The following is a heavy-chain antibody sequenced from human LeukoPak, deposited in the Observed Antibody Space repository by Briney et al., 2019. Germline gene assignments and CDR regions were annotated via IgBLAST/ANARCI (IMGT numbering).Heavy chain of an antibody. V-gene: IGHV1-3*01. J-gene: IGHJ6*03. D-gene: IGHD6-19*01. CDR3: AREGSSGWYDRGYYYYMDV. CDR2: INAGNGNT. CDR1: GYTFTSYA. Sequence: ASVKVSCKASGYTFTSYAMHWVRQAPGQRLEWMGWINAGNGNTKYSQKFQGRVTITRDTSASTAYMELSSLRSEDTAVYYCAREGSSGWYDRGYYYYMDVWGKGTTVTVSS.